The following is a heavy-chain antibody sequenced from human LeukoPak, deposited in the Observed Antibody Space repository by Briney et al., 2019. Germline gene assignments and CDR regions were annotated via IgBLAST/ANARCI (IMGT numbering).Heavy chain of an antibody. Sequence: SETLSLTCTVSGGSISSYYWSWIRQPPGKGLEWLGYIYYSGSTNYNPSLKSRVTISVDTSKNQFSLKLSSVTAADTAVYYCARQGGSWYSGWFDPWGQGTLVTVSS. J-gene: IGHJ5*02. CDR2: IYYSGST. CDR3: ARQGGSWYSGWFDP. CDR1: GGSISSYY. V-gene: IGHV4-59*01. D-gene: IGHD6-13*01.